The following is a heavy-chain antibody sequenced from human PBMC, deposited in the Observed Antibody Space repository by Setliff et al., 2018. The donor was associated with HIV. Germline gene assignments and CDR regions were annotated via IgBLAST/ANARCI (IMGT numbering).Heavy chain of an antibody. CDR2: FYYSWNT. Sequence: SSETLSLTCTVSGASIGRRSDCWGWIRQPPGKGLEWIGSFYYSWNTNYNPSLKSRVTISVDTSKNQFSLKLSSVTAADTAVYYCASTASGWFDAFDIWGQGTMVTVSS. CDR1: GASIGRRSDC. J-gene: IGHJ3*02. D-gene: IGHD6-19*01. CDR3: ASTASGWFDAFDI. V-gene: IGHV4-39*07.